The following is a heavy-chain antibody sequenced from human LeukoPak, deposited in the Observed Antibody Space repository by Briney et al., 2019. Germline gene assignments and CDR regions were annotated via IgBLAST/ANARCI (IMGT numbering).Heavy chain of an antibody. D-gene: IGHD6-13*01. CDR1: GFTFSSYA. CDR2: ISSSGSTI. J-gene: IGHJ6*02. Sequence: GGSLRLSCAASGFTFSSYAMSWVRQAPGKGLEWVSYISSSGSTIYYADSVKGRFTISRDNAKNSLYLQMNSLRAEDTAVYYCARDRAAAGRGRVYYYYYGMDVWGQGTTVTVSS. CDR3: ARDRAAAGRGRVYYYYYGMDV. V-gene: IGHV3-48*04.